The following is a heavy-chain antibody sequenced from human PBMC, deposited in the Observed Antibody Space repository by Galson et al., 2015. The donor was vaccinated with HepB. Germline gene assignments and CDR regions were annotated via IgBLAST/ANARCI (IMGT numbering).Heavy chain of an antibody. V-gene: IGHV3-73*01. CDR2: IRSKADYYAT. J-gene: IGHJ4*02. CDR1: DFTFSGSP. Sequence: SLRLSCAASDFTFSGSPMHWVRQASGKGLEWVGRIRSKADYYATAYAASVQGRFTISRDDSKNTAYLQMNSLITEDTAIYYCTSYTTQSGRYWGQGTLVTASS. CDR3: TSYTTQSGRY. D-gene: IGHD2-2*02.